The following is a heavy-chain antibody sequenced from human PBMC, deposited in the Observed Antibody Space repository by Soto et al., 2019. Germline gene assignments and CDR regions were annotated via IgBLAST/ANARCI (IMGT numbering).Heavy chain of an antibody. D-gene: IGHD3-22*01. V-gene: IGHV4-30-2*01. J-gene: IGHJ1*01. CDR3: AIYDSSGSRGFQH. CDR2: IYHSGST. Sequence: PSETLSLTCTVSVASISSGGYSWSWIRQPPGKGLEWIGYIYHSGSTYYNPSLKSRVTISVDRSKNRFSLKLSSVAAADTAVYYCAIYDSSGSRGFQHWGQGTLVTVSS. CDR1: VASISSGGYS.